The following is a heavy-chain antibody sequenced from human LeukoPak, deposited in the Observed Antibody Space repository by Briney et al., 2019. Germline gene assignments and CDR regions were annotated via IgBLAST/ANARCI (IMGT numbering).Heavy chain of an antibody. CDR3: ARETGLYYYDSSGYPNYYYYYYMDV. CDR1: GGSFSGYY. Sequence: SETLSLTCAVYGGSFSGYYWSWIRQPPGKGLEWIGEINHSGSTNYNQSLKSRVTISVDTSKNQFSLKLRSVTAADTAVYYCARETGLYYYDSSGYPNYYYYYYMDVWGKGTTVTVSS. D-gene: IGHD3-22*01. J-gene: IGHJ6*03. CDR2: INHSGST. V-gene: IGHV4-34*01.